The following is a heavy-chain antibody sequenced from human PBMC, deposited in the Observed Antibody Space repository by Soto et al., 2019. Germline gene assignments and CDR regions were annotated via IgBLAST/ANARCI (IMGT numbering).Heavy chain of an antibody. D-gene: IGHD2-8*01. CDR2: IIPIFGTA. CDR1: GGTFSSYA. J-gene: IGHJ4*02. Sequence: QVQLVQSGAEVKKPGSSVKVSCKASGGTFSSYAISWVRQAPGQGLEWMGGIIPIFGTANYAQKFQGRVTITADKSTTTAYMELSSLRSEETAVYYCAISRNIVLVVYARSFDYWGQGTLVTVSS. CDR3: AISRNIVLVVYARSFDY. V-gene: IGHV1-69*06.